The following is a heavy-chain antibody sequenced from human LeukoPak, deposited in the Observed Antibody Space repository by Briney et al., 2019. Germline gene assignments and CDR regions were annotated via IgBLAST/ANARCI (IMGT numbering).Heavy chain of an antibody. CDR1: GFTFSSYW. CDR2: IKQDGSEK. J-gene: IGHJ5*02. D-gene: IGHD5-18*01. Sequence: PGGSLRLSCAASGFTFSSYWMSWVRQAPGKGLEWVANIKQDGSEKYYVDSVKGRFTISRDNAKNSLYLQMNSLRAEDTAVYYCAKDRYNGYSYGWLLVGNWFDPWGQGTLVTVSS. CDR3: AKDRYNGYSYGWLLVGNWFDP. V-gene: IGHV3-7*03.